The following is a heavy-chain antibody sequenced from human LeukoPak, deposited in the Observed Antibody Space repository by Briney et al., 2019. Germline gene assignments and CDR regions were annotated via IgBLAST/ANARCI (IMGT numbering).Heavy chain of an antibody. J-gene: IGHJ6*02. CDR1: GYTFTSYG. Sequence: GASVKVSCKASGYTFTSYGISWVRQAPGQGLEWMGWISAYNGNTNYAQKLQGRVTMTTDTSTSTAYTELRSLRSDDTAVYYCARRSEVVAATSYYGMDVWGQGTTVTVSS. V-gene: IGHV1-18*01. CDR2: ISAYNGNT. CDR3: ARRSEVVAATSYYGMDV. D-gene: IGHD2-15*01.